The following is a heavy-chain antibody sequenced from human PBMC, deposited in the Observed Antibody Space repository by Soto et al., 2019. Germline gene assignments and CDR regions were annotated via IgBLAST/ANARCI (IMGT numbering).Heavy chain of an antibody. CDR1: GGSISNNY. V-gene: IGHV4-4*07. CDR2: IYSNGRT. Sequence: SETLSLTCNVSGGSISNNYWTWIRQPAGKGLEWIGRIYSNGRTNFNPALKSRISMSIETSKNQFSLKLTSVTAADTAVYYCARSYRDSYEHWGQGTLVTVSS. D-gene: IGHD4-17*01. J-gene: IGHJ1*01. CDR3: ARSYRDSYEH.